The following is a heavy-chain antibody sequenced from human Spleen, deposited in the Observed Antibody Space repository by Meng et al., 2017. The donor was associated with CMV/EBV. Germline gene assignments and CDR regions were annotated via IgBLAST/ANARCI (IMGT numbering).Heavy chain of an antibody. D-gene: IGHD3-3*01. V-gene: IGHV4-30-4*08. CDR3: ARDHTIPL. Sequence: LTCTVSGGSLSSGDYYWGWIRQPPGKGLEWIGFIYYSGSTYYNPSLKSRVTISVDKSKNHFSLRLRSVTAADTAVYYCARDHTIPLWGRGTLVTVSS. J-gene: IGHJ2*01. CDR1: GGSLSSGDYY. CDR2: IYYSGST.